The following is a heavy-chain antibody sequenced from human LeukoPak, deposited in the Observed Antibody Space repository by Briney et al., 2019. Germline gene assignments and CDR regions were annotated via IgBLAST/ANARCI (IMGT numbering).Heavy chain of an antibody. CDR1: GFTFRTFW. J-gene: IGHJ4*02. Sequence: GGSLRLSCAASGFTFRTFWMSWVRQAPGKGLEWVANIKTDGSEKYYVDSMKGRFTVSRDNAKNSLYLQMDSLRAEDTAVYCCARGGTFVSDYWGQGTLVTVSS. CDR3: ARGGTFVSDY. D-gene: IGHD1-1*01. CDR2: IKTDGSEK. V-gene: IGHV3-7*01.